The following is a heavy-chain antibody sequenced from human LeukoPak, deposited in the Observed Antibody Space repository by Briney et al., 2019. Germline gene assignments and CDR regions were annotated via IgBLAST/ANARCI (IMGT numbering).Heavy chain of an antibody. CDR1: GGTFSSHA. CDR3: ARVSSSGHDNWFDP. D-gene: IGHD6-19*01. Sequence: GSVKVSCKASGGTFSSHAISWVRQAPGQGLEWMGIINPSGGSTSYAQKFQGRVTMTRDMSTSTVYMELSSLRSEDTAVYCCARVSSSGHDNWFDPWGKGTLVTVS. CDR2: INPSGGST. J-gene: IGHJ5*02. V-gene: IGHV1-46*01.